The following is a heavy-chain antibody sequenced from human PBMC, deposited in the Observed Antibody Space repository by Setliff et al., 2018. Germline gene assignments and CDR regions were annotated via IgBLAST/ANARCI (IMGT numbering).Heavy chain of an antibody. V-gene: IGHV4-38-2*02. CDR3: ARDLGHGGDSDY. CDR1: GYSISSGYI. CDR2: IGHTGSI. D-gene: IGHD2-21*02. J-gene: IGHJ4*02. Sequence: PSETLSLTCTVSGYSISSGYIWGWIRQPPGKGLEWVGNIGHTGSINYNPSLKSRLTISRDTSKNQVSLKLNSATATDTAVYYCARDLGHGGDSDYWGQGILVTVSS.